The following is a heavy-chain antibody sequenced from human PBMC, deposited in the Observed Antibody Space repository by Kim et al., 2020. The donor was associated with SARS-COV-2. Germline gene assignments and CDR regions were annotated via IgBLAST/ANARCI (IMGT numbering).Heavy chain of an antibody. CDR2: ISGSGLGT. Sequence: GGSLRLSCAASGFTFSSYAMSWVRQAPGKGLEWVSAISGSGLGTYDADSVKGRFTISRDNSQNTLYLQINSLRAEDTAVYYCARNPVQWLTQYYFEYWGQGSLGTVSP. CDR3: ARNPVQWLTQYYFEY. D-gene: IGHD6-19*01. CDR1: GFTFSSYA. V-gene: IGHV3-23*01. J-gene: IGHJ4*02.